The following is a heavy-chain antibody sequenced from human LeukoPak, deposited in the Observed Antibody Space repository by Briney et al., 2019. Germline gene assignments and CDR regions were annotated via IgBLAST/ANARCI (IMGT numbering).Heavy chain of an antibody. CDR3: ARGRSIAAAGFSAIDY. Sequence: ASVKVSCKASGYTFTSYYMHWVRQAPGQGLEWMGIINPSGGRTSYAQKFQGRVTMTRDMSTSTVYMELSSLRSEDTAVYYCARGRSIAAAGFSAIDYWGQGTLVTVSS. J-gene: IGHJ4*02. V-gene: IGHV1-46*01. D-gene: IGHD6-13*01. CDR1: GYTFTSYY. CDR2: INPSGGRT.